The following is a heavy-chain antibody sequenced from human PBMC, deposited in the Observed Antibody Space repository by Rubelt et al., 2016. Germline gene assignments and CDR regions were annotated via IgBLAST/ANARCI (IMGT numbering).Heavy chain of an antibody. V-gene: IGHV4-39*07. CDR2: IYYSGST. Sequence: QLQLQESGPGLVKPSETLSLTCTVSGGSISSSSYYWGWIRQPPGKGLEWIGSIYYSGSTYYNPSLRSRVSRSVDTSKNQFSLKLSAVTAADTAVYYCARDSGSSSFVSGTRKIDYWGQGTLVTVSS. D-gene: IGHD6-6*01. CDR1: GGSISSSSYY. CDR3: ARDSGSSSFVSGTRKIDY. J-gene: IGHJ4*02.